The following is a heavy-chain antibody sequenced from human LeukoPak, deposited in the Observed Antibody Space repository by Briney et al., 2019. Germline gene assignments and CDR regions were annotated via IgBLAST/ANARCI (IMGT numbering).Heavy chain of an antibody. V-gene: IGHV4-4*02. CDR2: IFHTGNT. D-gene: IGHD2-21*01. J-gene: IGHJ4*02. CDR3: ARNHDWAFDY. Sequence: SGTLPLTCAVSGDSISRGHWWNWVRQPPGKGLEWIGEIFHTGNTNYNPSLKSRVTMSVGKSKNQFSLNLTSVTATDTAVYYCARNHDWAFDYWGQGTLATVSS. CDR1: GDSISRGHW.